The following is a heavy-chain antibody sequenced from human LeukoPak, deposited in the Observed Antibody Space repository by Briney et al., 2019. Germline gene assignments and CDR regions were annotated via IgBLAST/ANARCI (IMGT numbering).Heavy chain of an antibody. CDR2: MNPNSGNT. V-gene: IGHV1-8*01. CDR1: GYTFTSYD. Sequence: GASVKVSCKASGYTFTSYDINWVRQATGQGLEWMRWMNPNSGNTGYAQKFQGRVTMTRNTSISTAYMELSSLRSEDTAVYYCARGGDYDFWSGYWGNDFWGQGTLVTVSS. CDR3: ARGGDYDFWSGYWGNDF. J-gene: IGHJ4*02. D-gene: IGHD3-3*01.